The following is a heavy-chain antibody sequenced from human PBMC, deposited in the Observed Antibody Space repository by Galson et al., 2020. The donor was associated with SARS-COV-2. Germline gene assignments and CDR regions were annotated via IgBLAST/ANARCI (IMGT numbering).Heavy chain of an antibody. D-gene: IGHD5-18*01. J-gene: IGHJ2*01. CDR3: ARLPVDTAMGAWYFDL. Sequence: GESLKISCKGSGYSFTSYWIGWVRQMPGKGLEWMGIIYPGDSDTRYSPSFQGQVTISADKSISTAYLQWSSLKASDTAMYYCARLPVDTAMGAWYFDLWGRGTLVTVSS. V-gene: IGHV5-51*01. CDR2: IYPGDSDT. CDR1: GYSFTSYW.